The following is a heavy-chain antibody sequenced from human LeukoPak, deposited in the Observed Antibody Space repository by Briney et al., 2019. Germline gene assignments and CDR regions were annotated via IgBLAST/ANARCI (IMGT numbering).Heavy chain of an antibody. CDR2: IKEDGSEK. Sequence: GGSLRLSCAASGFTFSNYWMSWVRQAPGKGLEWVANIKEDGSEKYYVDSVKGRFTISRDNAKNSLYLQMNSLRAEDTAVYYCARTIRGYWGQGTLVTVSS. J-gene: IGHJ4*02. CDR3: ARTIRGY. CDR1: GFTFSNYW. V-gene: IGHV3-7*02. D-gene: IGHD3-10*01.